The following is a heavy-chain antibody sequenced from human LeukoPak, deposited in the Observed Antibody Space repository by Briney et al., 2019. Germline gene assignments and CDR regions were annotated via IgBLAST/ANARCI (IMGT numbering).Heavy chain of an antibody. J-gene: IGHJ5*02. CDR2: ISNSGGST. V-gene: IGHV3-23*01. CDR1: GFTFSSYG. CDR3: AKDPVELYDSSGFNWFDP. Sequence: PGGSLRLSCAASGFTFSSYGMHWVRQAPGKGLEWVSAISNSGGSTYYADSVKGRFTISRDNSKNTLYLQMNSLRAEDTAVYYCAKDPVELYDSSGFNWFDPWGQGTLVTVSS. D-gene: IGHD3-22*01.